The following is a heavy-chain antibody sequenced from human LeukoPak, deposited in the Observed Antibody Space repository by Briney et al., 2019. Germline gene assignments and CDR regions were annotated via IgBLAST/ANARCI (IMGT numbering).Heavy chain of an antibody. CDR1: GFTFSSYG. J-gene: IGHJ4*02. CDR2: IWYDGSNK. Sequence: GRSLRLSCAASGFTFSSYGMHWVRQAPGKGLEWVAVIWYDGSNKYYADSVKGRFTISRDNSKNTLYLQMNSLRAEDTAVYYCVRSRGYYYDSSGYSEGGYFDYWGQGTLVTVSS. V-gene: IGHV3-33*01. CDR3: VRSRGYYYDSSGYSEGGYFDY. D-gene: IGHD3-22*01.